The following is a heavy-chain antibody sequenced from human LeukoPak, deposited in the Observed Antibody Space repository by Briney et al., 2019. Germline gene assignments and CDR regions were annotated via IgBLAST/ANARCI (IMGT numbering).Heavy chain of an antibody. CDR2: ISSGGDT. D-gene: IGHD3-10*01. Sequence: SETLSLTCSVSGGSIRGSRYSWDWVRQPPGQGLEWIGSISSGGDTYYSPSLKSRLSISVDTSKNEFSLRLHSVTAADTAKYYCARVWFGESLWSAFDMWGQGTLVSVSS. CDR1: GGSIRGSRYS. CDR3: ARVWFGESLWSAFDM. V-gene: IGHV4-39*07. J-gene: IGHJ3*02.